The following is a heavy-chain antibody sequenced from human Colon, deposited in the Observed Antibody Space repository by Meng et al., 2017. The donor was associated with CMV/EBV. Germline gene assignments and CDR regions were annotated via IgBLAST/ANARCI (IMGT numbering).Heavy chain of an antibody. D-gene: IGHD3-3*01. J-gene: IGHJ4*02. CDR1: GGSISSYY. CDR3: ARTHYDFGSGYHLDY. Sequence: SETLSLTCTVSGGSISSYYWSWIRQPPGKGLGWIGYIYYSGSTNYNPSLKSRVTISVDTSKNQFSLKLSSVNAADTAVYYCARTHYDFGSGYHLDYWGQGTLVTVSS. CDR2: IYYSGST. V-gene: IGHV4-59*01.